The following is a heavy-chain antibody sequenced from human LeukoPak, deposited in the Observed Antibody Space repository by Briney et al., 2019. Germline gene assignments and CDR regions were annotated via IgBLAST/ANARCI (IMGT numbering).Heavy chain of an antibody. V-gene: IGHV3-23*01. D-gene: IGHD3-10*01. CDR1: GFTFSSFV. J-gene: IGHJ5*02. Sequence: PGGSLKLSCPASGFTFSSFVMSWVRQSPGKGLEWVSGVSATGRETFYADSVEGRFTISRDNSKNTVYLQMNSLTTEDTAKYYCARTWNSAIGSAGDWFDPWGQGAQVIVSS. CDR2: VSATGRET. CDR3: ARTWNSAIGSAGDWFDP.